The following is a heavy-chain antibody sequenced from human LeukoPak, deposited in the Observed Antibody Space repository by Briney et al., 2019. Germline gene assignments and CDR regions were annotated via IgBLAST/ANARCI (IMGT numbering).Heavy chain of an antibody. Sequence: ASVKVSCKPSGYTFTSNAMHWVRQAPGQRLEWMGWINGGNGNTKYSQNFQGRVTFTRDTSASTAYMELNSLRSEDTSVYYCARAWIYYDGSGYYDYRGQGTLVTVSS. V-gene: IGHV1-3*01. J-gene: IGHJ4*02. CDR3: ARAWIYYDGSGYYDY. CDR1: GYTFTSNA. D-gene: IGHD3-22*01. CDR2: INGGNGNT.